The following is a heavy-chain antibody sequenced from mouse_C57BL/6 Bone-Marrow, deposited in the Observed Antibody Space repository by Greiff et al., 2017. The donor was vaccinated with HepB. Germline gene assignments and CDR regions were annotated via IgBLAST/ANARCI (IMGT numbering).Heavy chain of an antibody. CDR1: GYTFTDYE. V-gene: IGHV1-15*01. CDR2: IDPETGGT. D-gene: IGHD1-1*01. J-gene: IGHJ3*01. Sequence: QVQLKESGAELVRPGASVTLSCKASGYTFTDYEMHWVKQTPVHGLEWIGAIDPETGGTAYNQKFKGKALLTADKSSSTAYMKLRSLTSEDAAVYYCTRDGSSPAWFAYWGQGTLVTVSA. CDR3: TRDGSSPAWFAY.